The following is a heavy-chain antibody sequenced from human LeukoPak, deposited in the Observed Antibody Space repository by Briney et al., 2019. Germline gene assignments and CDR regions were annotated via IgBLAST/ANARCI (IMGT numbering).Heavy chain of an antibody. CDR1: GGSFSGYY. CDR2: INHSGST. J-gene: IGHJ4*02. CDR3: ASENAVTREDY. V-gene: IGHV4-34*01. D-gene: IGHD4-17*01. Sequence: KSSETLSLTCAVYGGSFSGYYWSWIRQPPGKGLEWIGEINHSGSTNYNPSLKSRVTISVDTSKNQFSLKLSSVTAADTAVYYCASENAVTREDYWGQGTLVTVSS.